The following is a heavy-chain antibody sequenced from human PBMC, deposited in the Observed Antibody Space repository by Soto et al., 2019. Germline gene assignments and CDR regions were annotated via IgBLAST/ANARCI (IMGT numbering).Heavy chain of an antibody. D-gene: IGHD2-8*01. CDR3: ARHLKEYFTNGLGYTFDY. CDR2: IYYSGST. Sequence: SETLSLTCTVSGGSISSSSYYWGWIRQPPGKGMEWIGSIYYSGSTYYNPSLKSRVTISVDTSKNQFSLKLSSVAAAEKAIYKCARHLKEYFTNGLGYTFDYWGQETLVTVP. CDR1: GGSISSSSYY. J-gene: IGHJ4*02. V-gene: IGHV4-39*01.